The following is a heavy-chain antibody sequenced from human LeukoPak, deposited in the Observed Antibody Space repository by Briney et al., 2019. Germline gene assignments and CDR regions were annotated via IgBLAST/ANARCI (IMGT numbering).Heavy chain of an antibody. Sequence: GGSLRLSCAASGFTVSSNYMSWVRQAPGKGLEWVSVIYSGGSTYYADSVKGRFTISRDNSKNTLHLQMNSLRVEGTAVYHCARDGYNYGPYGMDVWGQGTTVTVSS. J-gene: IGHJ6*02. CDR3: ARDGYNYGPYGMDV. CDR2: IYSGGST. V-gene: IGHV3-66*01. CDR1: GFTVSSNY. D-gene: IGHD5-18*01.